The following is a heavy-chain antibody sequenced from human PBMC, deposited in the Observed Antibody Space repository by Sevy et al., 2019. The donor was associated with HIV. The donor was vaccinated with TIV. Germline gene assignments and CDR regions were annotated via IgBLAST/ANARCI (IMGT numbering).Heavy chain of an antibody. J-gene: IGHJ4*02. CDR2: ISGSGGST. V-gene: IGHV3-23*01. D-gene: IGHD3-22*01. CDR3: AKGPDPKSRYYYDSSGYNRNYFDY. Sequence: GGSLRLSCAASGFTFSSYAMSWVRQAPGKGLEWVSAISGSGGSTYYADSVKGRFTISRDNSKNTLYRQMNSLRAEDTAVYYWAKGPDPKSRYYYDSSGYNRNYFDYWGQGTLVTVSS. CDR1: GFTFSSYA.